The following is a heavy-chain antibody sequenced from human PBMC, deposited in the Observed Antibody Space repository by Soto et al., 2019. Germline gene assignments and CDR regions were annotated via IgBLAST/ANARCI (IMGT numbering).Heavy chain of an antibody. Sequence: QVQLVESGGGVVQPARSLRLSCAASGFTFSSYAMHWVRQAPGKGLEWVAVISYDGSNKYYADSVKGRFTISRDNSKNTLYLQMNSLRAEDTAVYYGARDLPEGGCSSTSSYYYYYYYGMDVWGQGTTVTVSS. J-gene: IGHJ6*02. CDR1: GFTFSSYA. CDR3: ARDLPEGGCSSTSSYYYYYYYGMDV. CDR2: ISYDGSNK. V-gene: IGHV3-30-3*01. D-gene: IGHD2-2*01.